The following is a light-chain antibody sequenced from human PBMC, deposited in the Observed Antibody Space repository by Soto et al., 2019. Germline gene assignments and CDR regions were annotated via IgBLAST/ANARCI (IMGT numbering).Light chain of an antibody. CDR3: QQYDSTPPT. Sequence: EIVLTQSPGTLSLTRGDRATLSCRASQSVNSNYLAWYQRKPGQAPRLLIYGASNRATDIPYRFSASGSGTDFTLTITRLEAEDFAVYYCQQYDSTPPTFGQGTKVEVK. V-gene: IGKV3-20*01. CDR1: QSVNSNY. J-gene: IGKJ1*01. CDR2: GAS.